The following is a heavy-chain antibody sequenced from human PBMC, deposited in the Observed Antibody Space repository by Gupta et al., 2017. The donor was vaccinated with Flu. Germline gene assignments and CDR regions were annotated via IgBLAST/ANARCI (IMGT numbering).Heavy chain of an antibody. CDR1: GGSFSGYY. CDR3: AREPYCTNGVCEDY. CDR2: IKHRGST. V-gene: IGHV4-34*01. D-gene: IGHD2-8*01. J-gene: IGHJ4*02. Sequence: QVQLQQWGAGLLKPSETLSLTCAVYGGSFSGYYWSWIRQPPGKGLDWIGEIKHRGSTNYNPSLKSRVTISVDTSKNQFSLKLSAVTAADTAGDYGAREPYCTNGVCEDYWGQGTRVTVSS.